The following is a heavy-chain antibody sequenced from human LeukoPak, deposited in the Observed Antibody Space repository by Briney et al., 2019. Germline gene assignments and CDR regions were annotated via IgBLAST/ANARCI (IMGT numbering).Heavy chain of an antibody. Sequence: SQTLSLTCTVSGGSINSGDYYWNWIRQPPGKGLEWIGYIYYSGSTYYNPSLKSRVSISVDTSKNQFSLKLSSVTAADTAVYYCATPRGASNWFDPWGQGALVTVSS. CDR1: GGSINSGDYY. CDR2: IYYSGST. J-gene: IGHJ5*02. CDR3: ATPRGASNWFDP. D-gene: IGHD3-10*01. V-gene: IGHV4-30-4*01.